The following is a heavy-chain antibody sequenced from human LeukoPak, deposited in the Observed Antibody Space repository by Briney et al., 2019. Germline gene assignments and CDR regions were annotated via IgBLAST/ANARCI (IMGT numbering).Heavy chain of an antibody. D-gene: IGHD3-10*01. CDR3: ARDLNWEFGS. J-gene: IGHJ4*03. CDR2: INHDATNI. CDR1: GFTFSSYV. Sequence: GGSLRLSCAASGFTFSSYVMHWVRQAPGKGLVWVSRINHDATNIIYADSVKGRFTISRDNAKNTLHLQMNGLRAEDTAVYYCARDLNWEFGSWGHGTLVNVSS. V-gene: IGHV3-74*01.